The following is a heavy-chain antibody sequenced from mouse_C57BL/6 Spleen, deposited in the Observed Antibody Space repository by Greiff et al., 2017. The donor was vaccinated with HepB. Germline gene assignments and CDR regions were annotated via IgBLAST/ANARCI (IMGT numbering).Heavy chain of an antibody. CDR2: INPNNGGT. J-gene: IGHJ1*03. CDR3: ARGALPWYFDV. CDR1: GYTFTDYN. V-gene: IGHV1-22*01. D-gene: IGHD2-1*01. Sequence: EVKLQQSGPELVKPGASVKMSCKASGYTFTDYNMHWVKQSHGKSLEWIGYINPNNGGTSYNQKFKGKATLTVNKSSSTAYMELRSLTSEDSAVYYCARGALPWYFDVWGTGTTVTVSS.